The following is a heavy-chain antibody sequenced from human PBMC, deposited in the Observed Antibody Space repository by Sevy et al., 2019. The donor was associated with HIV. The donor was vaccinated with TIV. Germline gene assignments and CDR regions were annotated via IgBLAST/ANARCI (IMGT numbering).Heavy chain of an antibody. CDR1: GYTFTSYY. J-gene: IGHJ3*02. CDR2: INRSGGST. V-gene: IGHV1-46*01. Sequence: ASVKVSCKASGYTFTSYYMHWVRHAPGQGLEWMGIINRSGGSTSYAQKFQGRVTMTRDTSTSTVYMELSSLRSEDTAVCYCARDKTYYYDSSGYSPDAFDIWGQGTMVTVSS. CDR3: ARDKTYYYDSSGYSPDAFDI. D-gene: IGHD3-22*01.